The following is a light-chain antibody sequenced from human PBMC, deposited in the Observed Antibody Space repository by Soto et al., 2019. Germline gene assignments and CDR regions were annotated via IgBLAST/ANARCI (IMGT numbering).Light chain of an antibody. CDR2: STN. J-gene: IGLJ3*02. V-gene: IGLV8-61*01. Sequence: QTVVTQEPSFSVSPGGTVTLTCALSYGSVSSSNSPSWYQQTPGQAPRTLIYSTNTRSSGVPDRFSGSILGNKAALTITGTQADDESDYYCGLYMGSGTWLFGGGTKLTVL. CDR3: GLYMGSGTWL. CDR1: YGSVSSSNS.